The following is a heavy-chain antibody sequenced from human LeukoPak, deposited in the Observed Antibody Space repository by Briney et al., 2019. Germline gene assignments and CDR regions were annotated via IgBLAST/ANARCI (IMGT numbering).Heavy chain of an antibody. CDR2: ISLSGLT. J-gene: IGHJ4*02. D-gene: IGHD2-8*01. CDR3: SRENGAFSPFGY. CDR1: GGAITSTNW. Sequence: PSGTLSLTCGVSGGAITSTNWWSWVRHPPGQGLEWIGEISLSGLTNYTPSLKRRVTMALDKSKNHLSLNLTSVTAADTAVYYCSRENGAFSPFGYWGQGTLVTVPS. V-gene: IGHV4-4*02.